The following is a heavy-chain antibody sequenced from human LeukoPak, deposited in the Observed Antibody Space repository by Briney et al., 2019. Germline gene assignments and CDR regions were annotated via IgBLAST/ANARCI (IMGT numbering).Heavy chain of an antibody. D-gene: IGHD5-24*01. Sequence: GGSLRLSCATSGFTFSSYSMTWVRQAPGKGLDWVSSINSYSSDIYYADSVKGRSTISRDNAKNSLYLQMNSLRAEDTALYYCARDAAVEWFDPWGQGTLVTVSS. CDR3: ARDAAVEWFDP. CDR2: INSYSSDI. V-gene: IGHV3-21*04. J-gene: IGHJ5*02. CDR1: GFTFSSYS.